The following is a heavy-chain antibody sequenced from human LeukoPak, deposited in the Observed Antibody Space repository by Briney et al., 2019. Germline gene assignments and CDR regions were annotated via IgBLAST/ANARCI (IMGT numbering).Heavy chain of an antibody. V-gene: IGHV3-48*03. CDR2: ISSSGSTI. Sequence: GGSLRLSCAASGFAFSSYEMNWVRQAPGKGLEWVSYISSSGSTIYYADSVRGRLTISRDNAKNSLYLQMNSLRAEDTAVYYCARDSNWNELFDYWGQGTLVTVSS. CDR1: GFAFSSYE. CDR3: ARDSNWNELFDY. J-gene: IGHJ4*02. D-gene: IGHD1-1*01.